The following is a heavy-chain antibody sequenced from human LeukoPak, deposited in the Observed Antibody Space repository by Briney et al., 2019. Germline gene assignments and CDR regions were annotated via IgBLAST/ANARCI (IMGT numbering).Heavy chain of an antibody. CDR2: IKEDESEK. CDR1: GFTFSNYW. V-gene: IGHV3-7*01. J-gene: IGHJ6*03. CDR3: ARVISGSYYYMDV. D-gene: IGHD1-26*01. Sequence: PGGSLRLPCAASGFTFSNYWMSWVRQAPGNGPEWVANIKEDESEKNYVDSVKGRFTISRDSAKNSLYLQMNSLRAEDTAVYYCARVISGSYYYMDVWGKGTTVTVSS.